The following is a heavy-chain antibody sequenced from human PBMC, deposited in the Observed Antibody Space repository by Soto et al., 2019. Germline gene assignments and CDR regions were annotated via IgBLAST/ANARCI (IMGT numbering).Heavy chain of an antibody. Sequence: SVKVSCKASGGTFSSYAISWVRQAPGQGLEWMGGIIPIFGTANYAQKFQGRVTITADESTSTAYMELSSLRSEDTAVYYCARDRFPYSRHKVSWFDPWGQGTLVTVSS. V-gene: IGHV1-69*13. J-gene: IGHJ5*02. CDR2: IIPIFGTA. CDR1: GGTFSSYA. D-gene: IGHD6-13*01. CDR3: ARDRFPYSRHKVSWFDP.